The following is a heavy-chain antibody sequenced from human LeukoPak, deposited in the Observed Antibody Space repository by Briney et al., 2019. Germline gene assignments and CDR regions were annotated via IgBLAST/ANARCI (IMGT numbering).Heavy chain of an antibody. CDR1: GFTFSSYG. Sequence: GGSLRLSCAASGFTFSSYGMHWVRQAPGKGLEWVAVISYDGSNKYYADSVKGRFTISRDNSKSTLYLQMNSLRAEDTAVYYCAKGGPEYGDYDYWGQGTLVTVSS. J-gene: IGHJ4*02. D-gene: IGHD4-17*01. CDR3: AKGGPEYGDYDY. CDR2: ISYDGSNK. V-gene: IGHV3-30*18.